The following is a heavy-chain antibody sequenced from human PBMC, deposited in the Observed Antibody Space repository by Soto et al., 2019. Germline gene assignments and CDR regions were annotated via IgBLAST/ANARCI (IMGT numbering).Heavy chain of an antibody. V-gene: IGHV3-23*04. J-gene: IGHJ4*02. CDR3: AKGDAPSDY. CDR2: ISGSGAST. Sequence: EVQLVESGGGLVQPGGSLRLSCAASEFTFSTYAMTWVRQTPGKGLEWVSTISGSGASTYYADSVQGRFALSRDNSKSTLYLQMNSLRADDTAVYYCAKGDAPSDYWGQGTLVTVSS. CDR1: EFTFSTYA.